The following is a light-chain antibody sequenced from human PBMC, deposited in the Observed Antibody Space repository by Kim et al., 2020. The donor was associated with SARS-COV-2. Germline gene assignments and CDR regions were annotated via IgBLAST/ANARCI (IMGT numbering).Light chain of an antibody. V-gene: IGKV1-27*01. CDR3: QKYNSAPE. J-gene: IGKJ1*01. CDR2: AAS. Sequence: DIQMTQSPSSLSASVGDRVTITCRASQGISSYLAWYQQKPGKVPKLLIYAASVLQSGVPSRFSGSGSGTDFTLTISSLQPEDVATYYCQKYNSAPEFGQGTKVDIK. CDR1: QGISSY.